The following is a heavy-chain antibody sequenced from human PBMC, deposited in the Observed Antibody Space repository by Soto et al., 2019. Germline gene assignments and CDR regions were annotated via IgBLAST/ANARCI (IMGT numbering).Heavy chain of an antibody. CDR3: ARDYPGVDTFDY. D-gene: IGHD3-3*01. CDR1: GYTFTGYY. CDR2: INPNSGGT. V-gene: IGHV1-2*02. J-gene: IGHJ4*02. Sequence: GASVKVSCKASGYTFTGYYMHWVRQAPGQGLEWMGWINPNSGGTNYAQKFQGRVTMTRDTSISAAYMELSRLRSDDTAVYYCARDYPGVDTFDYWGQGTLVTVSS.